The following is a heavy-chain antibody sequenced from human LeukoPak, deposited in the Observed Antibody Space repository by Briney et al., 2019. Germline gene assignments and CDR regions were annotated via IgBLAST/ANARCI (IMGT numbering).Heavy chain of an antibody. Sequence: PSQTPSLTCTVSGGSISSGSYYWSWIRQPAGKGLEWIGRIYTSGSTNYNPSLKSRATISVDTSKNQFSLKLGSVTAADTAVYYCARGGYYDSSGYYGSQSFDYWGQGTLVTVSS. CDR1: GGSISSGSYY. J-gene: IGHJ4*02. D-gene: IGHD3-22*01. CDR3: ARGGYYDSSGYYGSQSFDY. CDR2: IYTSGST. V-gene: IGHV4-61*02.